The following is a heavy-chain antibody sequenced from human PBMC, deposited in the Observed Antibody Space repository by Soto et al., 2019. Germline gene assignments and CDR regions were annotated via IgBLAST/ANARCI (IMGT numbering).Heavy chain of an antibody. V-gene: IGHV1-46*03. CDR1: GYTFTSYY. D-gene: IGHD3-22*01. J-gene: IGHJ3*02. CDR3: ARDHRLGSHGYYDSSGCAFDI. Sequence: ASVKVSCKASGYTFTSYYMHWVRQAPGQGLEWMGIINPSGGSTSYAQKFQGRVTMTRDTSTSTVYMELSSLRSEDTAVYYCARDHRLGSHGYYDSSGCAFDIWGQGTMVTVSS. CDR2: INPSGGST.